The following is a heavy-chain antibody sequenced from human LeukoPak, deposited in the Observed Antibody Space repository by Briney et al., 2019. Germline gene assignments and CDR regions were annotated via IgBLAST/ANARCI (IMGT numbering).Heavy chain of an antibody. Sequence: PGGSLRLSCAASGFTFSSYAMHWVRRAPGKGLEWVAVISYDGSNKYYADSVKGRFTISRDNSKNTLYLQMNSRRAEDTAVYYCARDWRWLTYFDYWGQGTLVTVSS. CDR2: ISYDGSNK. CDR3: ARDWRWLTYFDY. V-gene: IGHV3-30*04. D-gene: IGHD2-15*01. CDR1: GFTFSSYA. J-gene: IGHJ4*02.